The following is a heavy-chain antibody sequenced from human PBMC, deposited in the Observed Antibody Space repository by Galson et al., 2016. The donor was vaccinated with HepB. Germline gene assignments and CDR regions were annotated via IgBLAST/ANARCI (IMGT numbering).Heavy chain of an antibody. CDR1: GFTFSRYW. J-gene: IGHJ6*02. CDR2: IKDDGSEV. Sequence: SLRLSCAASGFTFSRYWMSWVRQAPGKGLEWVANIKDDGSEVYYVDSVKGRFTISRDNAKNSLYLQMNTLRAEDTAVYYCARDAETYCSGGNCYYYYHGMDVWGQGTTVSVSS. CDR3: ARDAETYCSGGNCYYYYHGMDV. V-gene: IGHV3-7*01. D-gene: IGHD2-15*01.